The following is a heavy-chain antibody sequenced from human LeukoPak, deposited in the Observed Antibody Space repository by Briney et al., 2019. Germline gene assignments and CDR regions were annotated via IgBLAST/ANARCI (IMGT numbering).Heavy chain of an antibody. D-gene: IGHD1-26*01. CDR3: ARDNSVGENAWWFDP. CDR1: GYTFTSYY. CDR2: INPTGGST. J-gene: IGHJ5*02. Sequence: GASVRVSCKASGYTFTSYYMHWVRQAPGQGLEWMALINPTGGSTLSAQTLQGSVTMTRDISTSTDYMELSSLRSEGTAIYYCARDNSVGENAWWFDPWGQGNLVTVSS. V-gene: IGHV1-46*04.